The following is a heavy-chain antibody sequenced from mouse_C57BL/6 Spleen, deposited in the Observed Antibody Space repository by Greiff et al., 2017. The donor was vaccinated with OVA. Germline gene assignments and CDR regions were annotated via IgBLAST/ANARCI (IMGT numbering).Heavy chain of an antibody. CDR2: INPSSGYT. CDR3: ARGRDDYDFWFAY. J-gene: IGHJ3*01. Sequence: VQLQQSGAELAKPGASVKLSCKASGYTFTSYWMHWVKQRPGQGLEWIGYINPSSGYTKYNQKFKDKATLTADKSSSTAYMQLSSLTYEDSAVYYCARGRDDYDFWFAYWGQGTLVTVSA. V-gene: IGHV1-7*01. D-gene: IGHD2-4*01. CDR1: GYTFTSYW.